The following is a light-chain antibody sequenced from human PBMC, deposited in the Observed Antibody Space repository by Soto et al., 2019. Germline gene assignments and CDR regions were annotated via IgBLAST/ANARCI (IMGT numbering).Light chain of an antibody. V-gene: IGKV3-15*01. CDR2: GAS. J-gene: IGKJ2*01. CDR3: QHYNNWPPYA. Sequence: EIVLTQSPATLSVSPGERATLSCRASQSVGSNLAWYQQKPGQAPRLLIYGASTRTTAIPARFSGSGSGTEFTLTISSLQSEDFAVYYCQHYNNWPPYAFGQGTKLEI. CDR1: QSVGSN.